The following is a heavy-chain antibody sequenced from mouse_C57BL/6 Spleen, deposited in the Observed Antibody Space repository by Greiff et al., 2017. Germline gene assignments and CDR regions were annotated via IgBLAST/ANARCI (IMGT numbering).Heavy chain of an antibody. J-gene: IGHJ3*01. Sequence: VQLQQSGPELVKPGASVKMSCKASGYTFTSYVMHWVKQKPGQGLEWIGSIYPYNDGPKYNEQFKGKATLTSDKSSSTAYMELSIQTSEDSAVYYCAREAYWGQGTLVTVSA. CDR1: GYTFTSYV. CDR3: AREAY. CDR2: IYPYNDGP. V-gene: IGHV1-14*01.